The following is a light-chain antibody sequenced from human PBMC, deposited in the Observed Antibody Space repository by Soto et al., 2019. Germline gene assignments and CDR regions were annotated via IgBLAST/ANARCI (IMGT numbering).Light chain of an antibody. Sequence: EIVMTQSPATLSVSPGERATLSCRASQSVSSFLAWYQQKPGQAPRLLIYGASTRATGIPARFSGSGSGTEFALNISSLQSEDFAVYYCQQYANWPPWTFGQGTKVEIK. J-gene: IGKJ1*01. CDR1: QSVSSF. CDR3: QQYANWPPWT. V-gene: IGKV3-15*01. CDR2: GAS.